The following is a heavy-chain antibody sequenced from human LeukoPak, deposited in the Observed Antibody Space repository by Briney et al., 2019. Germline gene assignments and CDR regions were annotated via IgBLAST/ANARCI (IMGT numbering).Heavy chain of an antibody. CDR2: ISSSRSYI. CDR3: ARDLSYCSSTSCYPVV. CDR1: GFTFSSYS. V-gene: IGHV3-21*01. D-gene: IGHD2-2*01. J-gene: IGHJ3*01. Sequence: PGGSLRLSCAASGFTFSSYSMNWVRQAPGKGLEWVSSISSSRSYIYYADSVKGRFTISRDNAKNSLYLQMNSLRAEDTAVYYCARDLSYCSSTSCYPVVWGQGTMVTVSS.